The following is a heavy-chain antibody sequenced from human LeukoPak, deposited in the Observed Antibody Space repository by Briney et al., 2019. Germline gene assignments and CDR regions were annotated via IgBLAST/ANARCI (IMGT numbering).Heavy chain of an antibody. J-gene: IGHJ3*02. CDR1: GFTFSTYS. Sequence: RPGRSLRLSCAASGFTFSTYSMNWVRQAPGKGLEWVSSISSTSSYIYYADSVKGRFTISRDNAKNSLYLQMNSLRAEDTAVYYCAREDAFDIWGQGTMVTVSS. CDR3: AREDAFDI. V-gene: IGHV3-21*01. CDR2: ISSTSSYI.